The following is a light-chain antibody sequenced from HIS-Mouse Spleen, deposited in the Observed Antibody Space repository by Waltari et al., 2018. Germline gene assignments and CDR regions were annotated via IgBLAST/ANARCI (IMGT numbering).Light chain of an antibody. Sequence: QSALTQPASVSGSPGQSIPISCTGTSSYVGSYNLVSWYQQHPGKAPKLMIYEGSKRPSGVSNRFSGSKSGNTASLTISGLQAEDEADYYCCSYAGSSTFGVFGGGTKLTVL. CDR2: EGS. CDR3: CSYAGSSTFGV. CDR1: SSYVGSYNL. V-gene: IGLV2-23*03. J-gene: IGLJ3*02.